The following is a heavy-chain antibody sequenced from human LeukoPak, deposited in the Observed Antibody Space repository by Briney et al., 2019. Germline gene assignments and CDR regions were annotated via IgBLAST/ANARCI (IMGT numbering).Heavy chain of an antibody. CDR1: GFTFSSYS. CDR2: ISSSSSTI. Sequence: GGSLRLSRAASGFTFSSYSMNWVRQAPGKGLEWVSYISSSSSTIYYADSVKGRFTISRDNAKNSLYLQMNSLRAEDTAVYYCARMNPVTPYYYYYMDVWGKGTTVTVSS. J-gene: IGHJ6*03. CDR3: ARMNPVTPYYYYYMDV. V-gene: IGHV3-48*04. D-gene: IGHD4-11*01.